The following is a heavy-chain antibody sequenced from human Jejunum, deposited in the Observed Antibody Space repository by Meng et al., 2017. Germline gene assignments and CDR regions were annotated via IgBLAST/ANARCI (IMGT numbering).Heavy chain of an antibody. J-gene: IGHJ2*01. CDR2: INWNGGST. Sequence: GGSLRLSCAASGFTFSGYGMSWVRQAPGKGLEWVSAINWNGGSTGYADSVKGRFTISRDNAKNSLYLQMNSLRAEDTALYYCAGEELIAAAGTVVWYFDLWGRGTLVTVSS. D-gene: IGHD6-13*01. CDR3: AGEELIAAAGTVVWYFDL. CDR1: GFTFSGYG. V-gene: IGHV3-20*04.